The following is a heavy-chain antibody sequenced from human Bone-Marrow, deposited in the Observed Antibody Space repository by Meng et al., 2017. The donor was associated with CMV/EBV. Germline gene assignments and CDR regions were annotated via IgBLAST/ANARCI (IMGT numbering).Heavy chain of an antibody. V-gene: IGHV1-46*01. CDR2: INPSTGST. CDR3: ARDILGEYFDP. J-gene: IGHJ5*02. CDR1: GYTFTSYY. D-gene: IGHD3-16*01. Sequence: ASVKVSCKASGYTFTSYYMHWVRQAPGQGLEWMGIINPSTGSTSYAQKFQGRVTMTRDTSTSTVYMELSSLRSEDTAVYYCARDILGEYFDPWGQGTRVTGSS.